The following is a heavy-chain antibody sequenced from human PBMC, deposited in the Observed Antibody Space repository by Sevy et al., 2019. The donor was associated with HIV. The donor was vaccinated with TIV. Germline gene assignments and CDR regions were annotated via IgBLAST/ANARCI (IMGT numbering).Heavy chain of an antibody. CDR2: ISAYDGNT. J-gene: IGHJ6*02. CDR1: GYTFTSYG. Sequence: ASVKVSCKASGYTFTSYGISWVRQAPGQGLEWMGWISAYDGNTNYAQKLQGRVTMTTDTSTSTAYMELRSLRSDDTAVYYCARDSFGELSDYYYYGMDVWDQGTTVTVSS. D-gene: IGHD3-10*01. V-gene: IGHV1-18*01. CDR3: ARDSFGELSDYYYYGMDV.